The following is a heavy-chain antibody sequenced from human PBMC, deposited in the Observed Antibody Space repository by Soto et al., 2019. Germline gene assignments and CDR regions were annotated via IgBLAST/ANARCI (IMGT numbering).Heavy chain of an antibody. J-gene: IGHJ4*02. CDR2: IIPIFGTA. CDR1: GGTFSSYA. D-gene: IGHD2-2*01. CDR3: ARNCISTSCYAYYFDY. Sequence: QVQLVQSGAEVKKPGSSVKVSCKASGGTFSSYAISWVRQAPGQGLEWMGGIIPIFGTANYAQKFQGRVTITXXEXTXKAYMELSSLRSEDTAVYYCARNCISTSCYAYYFDYWGQGTLVTVSS. V-gene: IGHV1-69*05.